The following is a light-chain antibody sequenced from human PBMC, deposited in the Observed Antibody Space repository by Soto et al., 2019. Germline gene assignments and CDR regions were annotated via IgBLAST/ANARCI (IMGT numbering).Light chain of an antibody. J-gene: IGLJ2*01. CDR2: DVS. CDR1: SSDVGGYNY. CDR3: CSYAGSYTVV. Sequence: QSVLTQPRSVSGSLGQLVTISCTGTSSDVGGYNYVSWYQQHPGIAPKLMIYDVSKRPSGVPDRFSGSKSGNTASLTISGLQAEDEADYYCCSYAGSYTVVFGGGTKLTVL. V-gene: IGLV2-11*02.